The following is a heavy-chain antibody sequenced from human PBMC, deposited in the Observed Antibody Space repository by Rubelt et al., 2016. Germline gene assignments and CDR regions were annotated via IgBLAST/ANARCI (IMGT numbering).Heavy chain of an antibody. CDR3: ARRGTAGADFDY. J-gene: IGHJ4*02. D-gene: IGHD6-13*01. V-gene: IGHV4-39*01. CDR2: IYYSGGT. CDR1: GGSISSSSYY. Sequence: QLQLQESGPGLVKPSETLSLTCTVSGGSISSSSYYWGWIRQPPGKGLEWIGSIYYSGGTYYNPSPRGRFTISVDTSKNQVSLKLSSVTAADTAVYYCARRGTAGADFDYWGQGTLVTVSS.